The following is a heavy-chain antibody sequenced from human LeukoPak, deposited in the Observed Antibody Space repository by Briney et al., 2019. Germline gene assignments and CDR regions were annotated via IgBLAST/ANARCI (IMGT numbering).Heavy chain of an antibody. D-gene: IGHD4-17*01. J-gene: IGHJ4*02. V-gene: IGHV1-2*06. CDR3: ARDGETNDYGDYPFDY. CDR1: GYTFTGYY. CDR2: ISPNSGGT. Sequence: ASVEVSCKASGYTFTGYYMHWVRQAPGQGLEWMGRISPNSGGTNYAQKFQGRVTMTRDTSISTAYMELSRLRSDDTAVYYCARDGETNDYGDYPFDYWGQGTLVTVSS.